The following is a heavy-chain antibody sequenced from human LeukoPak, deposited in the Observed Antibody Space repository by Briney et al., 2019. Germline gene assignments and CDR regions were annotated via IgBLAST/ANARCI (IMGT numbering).Heavy chain of an antibody. D-gene: IGHD3-22*01. Sequence: PGGSLRLSCAASGLTFSSYGMPWVRQAPGKGLEWVAVIWYDGSNKYYADSVKGRFTISRDNSKNTLYLQMNSLRAEDTAVYYCARVYYDSSGYYYDAFDIWGQGTMVTVSS. CDR3: ARVYYDSSGYYYDAFDI. J-gene: IGHJ3*02. CDR1: GLTFSSYG. V-gene: IGHV3-33*01. CDR2: IWYDGSNK.